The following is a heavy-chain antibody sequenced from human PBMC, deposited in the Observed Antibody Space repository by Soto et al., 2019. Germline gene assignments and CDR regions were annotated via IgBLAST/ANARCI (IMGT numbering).Heavy chain of an antibody. CDR1: GASITSSSY. Sequence: SETLSLTCTVSGASITSSSYWSWIRQPAGKGLEWIGRFSLSGTTNYNPSLRSRVTMSADVSKNQFSLRLTSVTAADTALYYCARGMTPPGAPAWYYFDSWGQGTLVTVSS. D-gene: IGHD2-8*02. CDR3: ARGMTPPGAPAWYYFDS. CDR2: FSLSGTT. V-gene: IGHV4-4*07. J-gene: IGHJ4*02.